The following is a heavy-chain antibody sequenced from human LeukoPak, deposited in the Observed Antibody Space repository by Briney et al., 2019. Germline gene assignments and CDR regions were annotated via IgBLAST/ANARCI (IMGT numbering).Heavy chain of an antibody. D-gene: IGHD1-1*01. V-gene: IGHV4-34*01. J-gene: IGHJ5*02. CDR2: INHSGST. CDR3: AGFKETGFDP. Sequence: PSETLSLTCAVYGGSFSGYYWSWIRQPPGKGLEWIGEINHSGSTDYNPSLKSRVTISVDTSKNQFFLKLSSVTAADTAVYYCAGFKETGFDPWGQGTLVTVSS. CDR1: GGSFSGYY.